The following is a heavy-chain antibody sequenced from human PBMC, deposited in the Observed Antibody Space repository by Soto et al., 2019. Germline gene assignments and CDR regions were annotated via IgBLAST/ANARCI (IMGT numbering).Heavy chain of an antibody. V-gene: IGHV3-7*01. Sequence: GGSLRLSCAASGFTFSSYWMSWVRQAPGKGLEWVANIKQDGSEKYYVDSVKGRFTISRDNAKNSLYLQMNSLRAEDTAVYYCARLPGGIAVYYYYYYMDVWGKGTTVTVSS. CDR2: IKQDGSEK. D-gene: IGHD6-19*01. J-gene: IGHJ6*03. CDR1: GFTFSSYW. CDR3: ARLPGGIAVYYYYYYMDV.